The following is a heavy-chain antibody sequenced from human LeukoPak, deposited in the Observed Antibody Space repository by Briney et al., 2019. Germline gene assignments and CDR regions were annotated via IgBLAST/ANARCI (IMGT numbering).Heavy chain of an antibody. V-gene: IGHV1-69*04. Sequence: GASVKVSCKASGGTFSSYTISWERQPPGQGLEWMGRIIPILGIANYAQKFQGRVTITADKSTSTAYMELSSLRSEDTAVYYCARDPSPLPYTNWFDLWGQGTLVTVSS. J-gene: IGHJ5*02. CDR2: IIPILGIA. CDR3: ARDPSPLPYTNWFDL. D-gene: IGHD3-9*01. CDR1: GGTFSSYT.